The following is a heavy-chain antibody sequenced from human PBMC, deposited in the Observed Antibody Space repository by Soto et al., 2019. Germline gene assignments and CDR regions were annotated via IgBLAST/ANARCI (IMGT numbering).Heavy chain of an antibody. Sequence: QVQLVESGGGVGQPGRSLRLSCAASGFILSTYAMYWVRQAPGKGLEWVAVISYDGNNKYYADSVKGRFTISRDNSKNTLYLKMNSLRAEDTAVYYCARAGCDGGSCYTLVGLRYGMDVWGQGTTVTVSS. CDR3: ARAGCDGGSCYTLVGLRYGMDV. CDR1: GFILSTYA. V-gene: IGHV3-30-3*01. D-gene: IGHD2-15*01. J-gene: IGHJ6*02. CDR2: ISYDGNNK.